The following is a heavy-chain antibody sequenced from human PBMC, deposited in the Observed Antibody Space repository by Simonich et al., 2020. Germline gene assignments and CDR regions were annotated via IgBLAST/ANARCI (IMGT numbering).Heavy chain of an antibody. CDR1: GYTFTGYY. Sequence: QVQLVQSGAEVKKPGASVKVSCKASGYTFTGYYMHWVRQAPGQGLEWMGWINPNMGGNNKAKKFQGRVTMTRDTSISTAYMELSRLRSDDTAVYYCARDSYSSWYFDLWGRGTLVTVSS. D-gene: IGHD6-13*01. CDR3: ARDSYSSWYFDL. V-gene: IGHV1-2*02. CDR2: INPNMGGN. J-gene: IGHJ2*01.